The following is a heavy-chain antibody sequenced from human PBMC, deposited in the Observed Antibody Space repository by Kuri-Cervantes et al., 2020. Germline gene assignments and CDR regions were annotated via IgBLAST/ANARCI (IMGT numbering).Heavy chain of an antibody. V-gene: IGHV4-39*01. D-gene: IGHD6-13*01. CDR1: GGSISSSSYY. CDR3: ARQTTYSSSYTYYFDY. J-gene: IGHJ4*02. CDR2: IYYSGST. Sequence: GSLRLSCTVSGGSISSSSYYWGWIRQPPGKGLEWIGSIYYSGSTYYNPSLKSRVTISVDTSKNQFSLNLSSVTAADTAVYYCARQTTYSSSYTYYFDYWGQGALVTVSS.